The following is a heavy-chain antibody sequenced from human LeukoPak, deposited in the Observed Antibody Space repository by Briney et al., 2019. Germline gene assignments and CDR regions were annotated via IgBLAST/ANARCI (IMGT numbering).Heavy chain of an antibody. CDR2: FDPEDGET. CDR1: GYTLTELS. D-gene: IGHD6-13*01. Sequence: ASVKVSCKVSGYTLTELSMHWVRQAPGKGLERMGGFDPEDGETIYAQKFQGRVTMTEDTSTDTAYMELSSLRSEDTAVYYCATGSIAAAFYYYYMDVWGKGTTVTVSS. J-gene: IGHJ6*03. CDR3: ATGSIAAAFYYYYMDV. V-gene: IGHV1-24*01.